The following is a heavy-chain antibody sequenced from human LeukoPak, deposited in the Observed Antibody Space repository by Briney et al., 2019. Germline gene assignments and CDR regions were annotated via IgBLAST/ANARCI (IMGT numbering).Heavy chain of an antibody. V-gene: IGHV5-51*01. CDR1: GYSFTNYW. J-gene: IGHJ4*02. CDR2: IYPDDSDT. Sequence: RLGESLKISCKGSGYSFTNYWIGRVRQMPGKGLEWMGIIYPDDSDTRYSPSFRGQVTMSADKSISTAYLQWSSLKASDTAMYYCARMTTVTSIDYWGQGTLVTVSS. D-gene: IGHD4-17*01. CDR3: ARMTTVTSIDY.